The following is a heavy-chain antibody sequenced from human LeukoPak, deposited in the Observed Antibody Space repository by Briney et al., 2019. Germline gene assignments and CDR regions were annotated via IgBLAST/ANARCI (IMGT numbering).Heavy chain of an antibody. J-gene: IGHJ3*02. CDR2: IYYTGSA. CDR1: GGSISSNIYY. Sequence: SETLSLTCTVSGGSISSNIYYWGWIRQPPGKGLEWIGSIYYTGSAYFNPSLKSRVTISVDTPKNQFSLKLSSVTAADTAVYYCARHKLGYCSSASCSWVAFDIWGQGTMVTVSP. CDR3: ARHKLGYCSSASCSWVAFDI. V-gene: IGHV4-39*01. D-gene: IGHD2-2*01.